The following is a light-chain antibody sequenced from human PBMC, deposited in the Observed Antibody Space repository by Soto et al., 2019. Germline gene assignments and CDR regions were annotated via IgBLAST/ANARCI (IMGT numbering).Light chain of an antibody. CDR3: RSYDSSLSGYV. V-gene: IGLV1-40*01. Sequence: QAVLTQPPSVSGAPGQRVTISCTGSSSNIGAGYDVHWYQQLPGTAPRLLIFININRPSGVPDRFSGSKSGTSASLAITGLRAEDEADYSCRSYDSSLSGYVFGTGTKLTVL. CDR2: INI. J-gene: IGLJ1*01. CDR1: SSNIGAGYD.